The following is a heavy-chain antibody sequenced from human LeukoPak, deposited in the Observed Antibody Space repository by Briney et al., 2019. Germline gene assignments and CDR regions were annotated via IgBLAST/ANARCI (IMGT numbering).Heavy chain of an antibody. J-gene: IGHJ4*02. V-gene: IGHV4-59*01. CDR2: IYYSGST. CDR3: ARWDSSSSFDY. CDR1: GGSISSYY. D-gene: IGHD6-6*01. Sequence: SETLSLTCTVSGGSISSYYWSWIRQPPGKGLEWIGYIYYSGSTNYNPSLKSRVTTSVDTSKNQFSLKLSSVTAADTAVYYCARWDSSSSFDYWGQGTLVTVSS.